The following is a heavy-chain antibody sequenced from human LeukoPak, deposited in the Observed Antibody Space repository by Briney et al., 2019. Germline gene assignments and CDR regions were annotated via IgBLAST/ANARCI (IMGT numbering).Heavy chain of an antibody. J-gene: IGHJ2*01. CDR1: GFTFSSYA. D-gene: IGHD2-15*01. CDR3: ARDCFSRAAVLGYFDL. Sequence: GGSLRLSCAASGFTFSSYAMHWVRQAPGKGLEWVAVISYDGSNKYYADSVKGRFTISRDNSKNTLYLQMNSLRAEDTAVYYCARDCFSRAAVLGYFDLWGRGTLVTVSS. CDR2: ISYDGSNK. V-gene: IGHV3-30-3*01.